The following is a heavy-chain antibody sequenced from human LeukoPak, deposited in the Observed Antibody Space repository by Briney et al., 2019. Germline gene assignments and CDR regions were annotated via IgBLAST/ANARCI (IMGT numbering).Heavy chain of an antibody. CDR2: INPSGGST. Sequence: ASVKVSCKASGYTFTSYYVHWVRQAPGQGLEWMGIINPSGGSTSYAQKFQGRVTMTRDTSTSTVYMELSSLRSEDTAVYYCATATRYRRSYYYFDYWGQGTLVTVSS. CDR3: ATATRYRRSYYYFDY. CDR1: GYTFTSYY. D-gene: IGHD1-26*01. J-gene: IGHJ4*02. V-gene: IGHV1-46*01.